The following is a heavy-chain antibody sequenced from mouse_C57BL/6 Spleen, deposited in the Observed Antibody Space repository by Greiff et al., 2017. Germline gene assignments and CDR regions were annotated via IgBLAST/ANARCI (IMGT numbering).Heavy chain of an antibody. Sequence: QVQLQQPGAELVKPGASVKLSCKASGYTFTSYWMHWVKQRPGQGLEWIGMIHPNSGSTNYNEKFKSKATLTVDKSSSTAYMQLSSLTSEDSAVYYCAREGYMELVFAYWGQGTLVTVSA. CDR1: GYTFTSYW. CDR3: AREGYMELVFAY. D-gene: IGHD1-1*02. J-gene: IGHJ3*01. CDR2: IHPNSGST. V-gene: IGHV1-64*01.